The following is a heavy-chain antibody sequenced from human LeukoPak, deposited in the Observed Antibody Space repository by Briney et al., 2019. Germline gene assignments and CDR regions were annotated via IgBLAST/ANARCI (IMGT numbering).Heavy chain of an antibody. CDR1: GYTFTGYY. CDR2: INPNSGGT. V-gene: IGHV1-2*06. J-gene: IGHJ4*02. D-gene: IGHD3-22*01. CDR3: ARDRIAMMSSAIDY. Sequence: ASVKVSCKASGYTFTGYYMHWVRQAPGQGLGWMGRINPNSGGTNYAQKIQGRVTMTRDTSISTAYMELSRLRSDDTAVYYCARDRIAMMSSAIDYWGQGTLVTVSS.